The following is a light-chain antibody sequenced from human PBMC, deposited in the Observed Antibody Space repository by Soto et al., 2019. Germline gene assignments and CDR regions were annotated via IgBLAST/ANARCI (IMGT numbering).Light chain of an antibody. CDR2: DAS. CDR1: QVISKF. J-gene: IGKJ1*01. V-gene: IGKV1-39*01. CDR3: QQSYSTPRT. Sequence: DIQMSLSPSSLSASEEDRFTITWRASQVISKFLNWYQLKPGKAPKLLIFDASELETGVTSRFSGSGSGTDFTLTISSLQPEDLATYYCQQSYSTPRTFGQGTKVDIK.